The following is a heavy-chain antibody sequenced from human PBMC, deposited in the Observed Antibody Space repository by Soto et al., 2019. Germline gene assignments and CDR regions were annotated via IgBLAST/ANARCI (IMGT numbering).Heavy chain of an antibody. CDR3: AHSRPPRLLDY. CDR1: GFSLSTSGVG. D-gene: IGHD6-6*01. CDR2: IYWDDDK. J-gene: IGHJ4*02. Sequence: QITLKESGPTLVKPTQTLTLTCTFSGFSLSTSGVGVGWIRQPPGKALEWLALIYWDDDKRYSSSLNSRLTITKATSKNQVVLTMTNMAPVDTATYYCAHSRPPRLLDYWGQGTLFTVSS. V-gene: IGHV2-5*02.